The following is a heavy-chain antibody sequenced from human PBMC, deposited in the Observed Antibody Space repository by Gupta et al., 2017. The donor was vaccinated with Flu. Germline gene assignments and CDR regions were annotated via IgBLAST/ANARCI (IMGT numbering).Heavy chain of an antibody. J-gene: IGHJ5*02. V-gene: IGHV3-30*18. CDR2: ISDDATSK. CDR3: AKDRSSRLVILPSPESSWFDP. Sequence: APGRGLEWLTFISDDATSKYYADSVKGRFTVSRDNYRNMVYLQLNSLRVEDTAIYYCAKDRSSRLVILPSPESSWFDPWGQGTLLTVST. D-gene: IGHD2-15*01.